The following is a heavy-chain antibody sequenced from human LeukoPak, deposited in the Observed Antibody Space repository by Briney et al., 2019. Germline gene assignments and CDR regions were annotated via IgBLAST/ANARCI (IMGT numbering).Heavy chain of an antibody. Sequence: PGRSLRLSCAASGFTFSTYGMHWVRQAPGKGLEWVSVIYSGGSTYYADSVKGRFTISRDNSKNTLYLQMNSLRAEDTAVYYCARVQLDIIKLWGMDVWGQGTTVTVSS. CDR2: IYSGGST. CDR1: GFTFSTYG. D-gene: IGHD5-12*01. CDR3: ARVQLDIIKLWGMDV. V-gene: IGHV3-66*01. J-gene: IGHJ6*02.